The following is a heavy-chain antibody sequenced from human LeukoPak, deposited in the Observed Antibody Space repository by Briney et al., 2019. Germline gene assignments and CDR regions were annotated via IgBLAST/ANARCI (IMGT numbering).Heavy chain of an antibody. CDR3: ARQEYCSGGSYYTWFDP. CDR2: IYPADSDM. V-gene: IGHV5-51*01. Sequence: GESLKISCKGSGYSINNYWIGWVRQMPGKGLEWMGIIYPADSDMRYSPSFQGPVTISADKSISTAYLQWSSLKASDTAMYYCARQEYCSGGSYYTWFDPWGQGTLVTVSS. D-gene: IGHD2-15*01. J-gene: IGHJ5*02. CDR1: GYSINNYW.